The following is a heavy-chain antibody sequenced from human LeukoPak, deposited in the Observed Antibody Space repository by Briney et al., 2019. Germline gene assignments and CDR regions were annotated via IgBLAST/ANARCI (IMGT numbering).Heavy chain of an antibody. CDR3: AKDGEVATDNPGAFDI. CDR2: ISWNSGSI. D-gene: IGHD5-12*01. Sequence: PGRSLRLSCAASGFTFDDYAMHWVRQAPGKGLEWVSGISWNSGSIGYADSVKGRFTISRDNAKNSLYLQINSLRAEDTALYYCAKDGEVATDNPGAFDIWGQGTMVTVSS. V-gene: IGHV3-9*01. J-gene: IGHJ3*02. CDR1: GFTFDDYA.